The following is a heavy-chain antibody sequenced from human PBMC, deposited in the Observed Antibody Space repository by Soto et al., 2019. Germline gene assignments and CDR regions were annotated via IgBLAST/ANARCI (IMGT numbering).Heavy chain of an antibody. Sequence: QVQLQQSGPGLVKPSQTLSVTCGISGDSGSSNSSAWNWLRQSPSRGLEWLGRTYYRSKWYNYSAVSVESRITINPDTAQNLFSLQLNFVTPEDTAVYSCARVEQYSGRIFDYWGQGTLVPVSS. J-gene: IGHJ4*02. CDR1: GDSGSSNSSA. V-gene: IGHV6-1*01. CDR3: ARVEQYSGRIFDY. D-gene: IGHD1-26*01. CDR2: TYYRSKWYN.